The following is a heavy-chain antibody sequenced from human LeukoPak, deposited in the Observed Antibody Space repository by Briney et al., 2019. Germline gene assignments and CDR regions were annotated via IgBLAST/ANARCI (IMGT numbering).Heavy chain of an antibody. J-gene: IGHJ4*02. D-gene: IGHD5-24*01. CDR1: GGSISSGDYY. CDR2: IYYSGST. V-gene: IGHV4-30-4*08. Sequence: SETLSLTCTVSGGSISSGDYYWSWIRQPPGKGLEWIGYIYYSGSTSYNPSLKSRVTISVDTSKNQFSLKLSSVTAADTAVYYCARHRGGGVFDYWGQGILVTVSS. CDR3: ARHRGGGVFDY.